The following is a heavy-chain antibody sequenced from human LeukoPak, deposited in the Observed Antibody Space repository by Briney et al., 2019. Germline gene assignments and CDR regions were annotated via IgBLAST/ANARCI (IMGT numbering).Heavy chain of an antibody. CDR2: ISCCGGST. D-gene: IGHD6-13*01. CDR1: GFTFSSYA. CDR3: AKNRAGTAFSSSWYENKYYFDY. Sequence: PGGSLRLFCSASGFTFSSYAMNLVRPAPGEGLELVSAISCCGGSTYYADSVKGRFTISRDNSKNTLYLQMNSLRAEDTAVYYCAKNRAGTAFSSSWYENKYYFDYWGQGTLVTVSS. J-gene: IGHJ4*02. V-gene: IGHV3-23*01.